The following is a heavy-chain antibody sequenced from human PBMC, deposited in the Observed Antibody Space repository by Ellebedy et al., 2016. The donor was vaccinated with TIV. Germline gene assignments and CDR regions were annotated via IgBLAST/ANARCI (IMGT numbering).Heavy chain of an antibody. V-gene: IGHV1-69*13. CDR1: GGTFSTYG. CDR2: IIPLFDRT. Sequence: AASVKVSCKASGGTFSTYGIIWLRQALGQGLEWLGGIIPLFDRTTYGQKFQGRVSITADESTSTAHMELSSLRSEDTAVYYCAREAGDMGAFDMWGQGTMVTVSS. D-gene: IGHD7-27*01. CDR3: AREAGDMGAFDM. J-gene: IGHJ3*02.